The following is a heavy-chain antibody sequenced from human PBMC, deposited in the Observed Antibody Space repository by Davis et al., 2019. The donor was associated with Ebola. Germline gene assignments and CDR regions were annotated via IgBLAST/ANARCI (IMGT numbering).Heavy chain of an antibody. V-gene: IGHV3-23*01. Sequence: GESLKISCAASGFTFSSYSMNWVRQAPGKGLEWVSAISGSGGSTYYADSVKGRFTISRDNSKNTLYLQMNSLRAEDTAVYYCAKGSYYFDYWGQGTLVTVSS. CDR1: GFTFSSYS. CDR3: AKGSYYFDY. J-gene: IGHJ4*02. CDR2: ISGSGGST.